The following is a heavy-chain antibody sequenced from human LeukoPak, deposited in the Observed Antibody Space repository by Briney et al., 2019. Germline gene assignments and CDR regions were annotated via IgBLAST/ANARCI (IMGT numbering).Heavy chain of an antibody. J-gene: IGHJ3*02. CDR3: AGTQETMVRGVINRVMAFDI. Sequence: PSETLSLTCTVSGGSISSYYWSWIRQPPGKGLEWIGYIYYSGSTNYNPSLKSRVTISVDTSKNQFSLKLSSVTAADTAVYYCAGTQETMVRGVINRVMAFDIWGQGTMVTVSS. V-gene: IGHV4-59*01. CDR1: GGSISSYY. CDR2: IYYSGST. D-gene: IGHD3-10*01.